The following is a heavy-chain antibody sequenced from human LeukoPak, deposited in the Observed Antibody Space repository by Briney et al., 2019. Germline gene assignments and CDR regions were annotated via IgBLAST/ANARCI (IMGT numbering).Heavy chain of an antibody. CDR3: ARDQGGGTSY. J-gene: IGHJ4*02. D-gene: IGHD2-15*01. V-gene: IGHV3-48*01. CDR1: GFIFRSYS. CDR2: ISGLSGTI. Sequence: GGSLRLSCTASGFIFRSYSMNWVRQAPGKGLEWISYISGLSGTIDYADSVKGRFTISRDNAQNSLYLQMNSLRAEDTATYYCARDQGGGTSYWGQGALVTVSS.